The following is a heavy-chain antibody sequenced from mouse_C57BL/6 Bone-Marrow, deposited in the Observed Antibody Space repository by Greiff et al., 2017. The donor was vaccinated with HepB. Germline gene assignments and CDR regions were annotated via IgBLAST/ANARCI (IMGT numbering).Heavy chain of an antibody. J-gene: IGHJ4*01. CDR2: IDPSDSYT. V-gene: IGHV1-69*01. CDR3: ARGQGRNGDSYYAMDY. D-gene: IGHD3-3*01. CDR1: GYTFTSYW. Sequence: QVQLQQPGAELVMPGASVKLSCKASGYTFTSYWMHWVKQRPGQGLEWIGEIDPSDSYTNYNQKFKGKSTLTVDKSSSTAYMQLSSLTSEDSAVYYCARGQGRNGDSYYAMDYWGQGTSVTVSS.